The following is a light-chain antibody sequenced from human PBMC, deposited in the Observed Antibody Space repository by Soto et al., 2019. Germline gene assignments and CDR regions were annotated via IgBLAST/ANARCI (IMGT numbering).Light chain of an antibody. CDR1: SSDIGASDY. Sequence: QSALTQPASVSGSPGQSITISCTGTSSDIGASDYVSWYQQHPDKAPKLIIYNINYRPSGISSRFSGSKSGNTASLTISGLQAEDEGDYFCSSDALFGGGTKLTVL. J-gene: IGLJ2*01. CDR3: SSDAL. V-gene: IGLV2-14*03. CDR2: NIN.